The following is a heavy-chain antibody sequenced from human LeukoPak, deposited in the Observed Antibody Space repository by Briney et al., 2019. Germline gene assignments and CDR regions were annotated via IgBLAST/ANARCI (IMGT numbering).Heavy chain of an antibody. CDR2: IGDSGATT. V-gene: IGHV3-23*01. D-gene: IGHD3-10*01. Sequence: RGSLRLSCAASGFTLSSYAMTWVRQAPGKGLEWVSDIGDSGATTYYAGSVKGRFTISRDNSKNTLYLQMSSLRAEDTAVYFCASFHYYGSGAYYLSYWGQGTLVTVSS. CDR3: ASFHYYGSGAYYLSY. J-gene: IGHJ4*02. CDR1: GFTLSSYA.